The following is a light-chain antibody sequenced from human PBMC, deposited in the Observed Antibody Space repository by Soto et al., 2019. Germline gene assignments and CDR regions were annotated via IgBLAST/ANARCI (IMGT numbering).Light chain of an antibody. V-gene: IGKV3D-15*01. Sequence: EIVLTQSPATLSVSPGEIATPPCRASQSVSSSYLAWYQQKPGQATRLLIYGASSRATGIPDGFSGSGFGTEFTLTISSLQSEDFAVYYCQQYKNWPLFGQGHDWRL. CDR2: GAS. CDR1: QSVSSSY. CDR3: QQYKNWPL. J-gene: IGKJ5*01.